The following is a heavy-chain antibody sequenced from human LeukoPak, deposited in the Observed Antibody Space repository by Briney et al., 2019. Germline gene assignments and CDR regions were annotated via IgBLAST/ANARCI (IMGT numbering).Heavy chain of an antibody. CDR2: ISYDGSNE. D-gene: IGHD5-24*01. CDR1: GFIFSSGA. CDR3: ARETDGLDY. V-gene: IGHV3-30-3*01. Sequence: GGSLRLSCAAFGFIFSSGAMHWVRQAPGKGLEWVALISYDGSNEYYADSVKGRFTISRDNSKNTLYLQMNSLRPEDTAMYYCARETDGLDYWGQGTLVTVSS. J-gene: IGHJ4*02.